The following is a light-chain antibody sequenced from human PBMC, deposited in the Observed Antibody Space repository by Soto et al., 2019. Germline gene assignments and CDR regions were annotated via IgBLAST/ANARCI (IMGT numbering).Light chain of an antibody. Sequence: QPVRTQSPSASASLGASVKLTCTLSSGHSNYVIAWHQQQPEKGPRYLMKLNSDGSHSKGDGIPDRFSGSSSGAERYLTIPRLQSEDEADYYCQTWDTGIRVFGGGTQLTVL. CDR2: LNSDGSH. CDR1: SGHSNYV. V-gene: IGLV4-69*01. J-gene: IGLJ2*01. CDR3: QTWDTGIRV.